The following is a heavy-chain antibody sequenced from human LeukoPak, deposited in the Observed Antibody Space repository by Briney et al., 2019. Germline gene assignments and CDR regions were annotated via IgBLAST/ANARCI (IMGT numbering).Heavy chain of an antibody. D-gene: IGHD2-2*01. V-gene: IGHV5-51*01. CDR1: GYSFTSYW. Sequence: HGESLKISCKGSGYSFTSYWIGWVRQMPGKGLEWMGIIYPGDSDTRYSPSFQGQVTISADKSISTAYLQWSSLKASGTAMYYCARYQLLPRNWFDPWGQGTLVTVSS. CDR2: IYPGDSDT. CDR3: ARYQLLPRNWFDP. J-gene: IGHJ5*02.